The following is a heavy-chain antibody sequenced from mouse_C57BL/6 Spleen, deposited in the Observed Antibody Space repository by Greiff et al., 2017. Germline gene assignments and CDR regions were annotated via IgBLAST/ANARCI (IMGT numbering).Heavy chain of an antibody. CDR3: AREMGYYYGSSYDFAMDY. CDR1: GYTFTSYW. V-gene: IGHV1-53*01. Sequence: QVQLQQPGTELVKPGASVKLSCKASGYTFTSYWMHWVKQRPGQGLEWIGNINPSNGGTNYNEKFKSKATLTVDKSSSTAYMQLSSLTSEDSAVYYCAREMGYYYGSSYDFAMDYWGQVTSVTVSS. D-gene: IGHD1-1*01. CDR2: INPSNGGT. J-gene: IGHJ4*01.